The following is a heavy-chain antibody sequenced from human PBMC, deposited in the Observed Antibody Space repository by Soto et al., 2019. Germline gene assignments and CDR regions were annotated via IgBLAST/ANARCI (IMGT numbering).Heavy chain of an antibody. V-gene: IGHV3-53*01. CDR1: GFTFVGNS. D-gene: IGHD3-9*01. J-gene: IGHJ4*02. CDR2: IYSGGST. CDR3: ARVRYFDRAYDY. Sequence: GGSLSLSFAASGFTFVGNSRSGFRQAPGKGLEWVSVIYSGGSTYYADSVKGRFTISRDNSKNTLYLQMNSLRAEDTAVYYCARVRYFDRAYDYWGQGTLVTVYS.